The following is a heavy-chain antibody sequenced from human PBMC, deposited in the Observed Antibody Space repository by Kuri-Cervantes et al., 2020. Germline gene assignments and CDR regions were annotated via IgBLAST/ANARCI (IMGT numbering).Heavy chain of an antibody. CDR2: ISARGNST. Sequence: GESLKISCAASGFTFTIYGMSWVRQAPGKGLEWVPGISARGNSTYYADSVKGRFTISRDESMNTLYLQMNSLRAKETAVYYCAIDWTCEVRLGGLDYWGQGTLVTVSS. V-gene: IGHV3-23*01. CDR3: AIDWTCEVRLGGLDY. D-gene: IGHD3-16*01. CDR1: GFTFTIYG. J-gene: IGHJ4*02.